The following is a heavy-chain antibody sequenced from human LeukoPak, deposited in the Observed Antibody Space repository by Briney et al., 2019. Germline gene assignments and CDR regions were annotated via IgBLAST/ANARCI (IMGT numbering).Heavy chain of an antibody. J-gene: IGHJ4*01. CDR3: ATDGIGVYLYTDAWY. D-gene: IGHD2-8*01. CDR1: GFIFSNYW. Sequence: GGSLRLSCEASGFIFSNYWMSWFRQAPGKGLEWVANINHYGSETYFVDSVKGRFTISRDNAKNSLYLQMNSLRAEDTAVYYCATDGIGVYLYTDAWYWGQGTLVTVSS. V-gene: IGHV3-7*01. CDR2: INHYGSET.